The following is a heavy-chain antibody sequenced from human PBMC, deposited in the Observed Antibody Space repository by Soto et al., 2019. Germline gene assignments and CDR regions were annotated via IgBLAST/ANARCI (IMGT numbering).Heavy chain of an antibody. CDR1: GYTFTGYY. D-gene: IGHD6-19*01. Sequence: ASVKVSCKASGYTFTGYYMHWVRQAPGQGLEWMGWTNPNSGGTNYAQKFQGWVTMTRDTSISTAYMELSRLRSDDTAVYYCARVDAVAGTPFDYWGQGTLVTVSS. V-gene: IGHV1-2*04. CDR2: TNPNSGGT. J-gene: IGHJ4*02. CDR3: ARVDAVAGTPFDY.